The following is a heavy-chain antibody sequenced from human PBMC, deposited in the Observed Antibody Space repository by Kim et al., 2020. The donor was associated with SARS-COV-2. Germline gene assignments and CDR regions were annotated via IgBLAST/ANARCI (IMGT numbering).Heavy chain of an antibody. CDR2: INAGNGNT. D-gene: IGHD5-18*01. Sequence: ASVKVSRKASGYTFTSYAMHWVRQAPGQRLEWMGWINAGNGNTKYSQKFQGRVTITRDTSASTAYMELSSLRSEDTAVYYCARDGHSWIQNGGVDYWGQGTLVTVSS. CDR3: ARDGHSWIQNGGVDY. J-gene: IGHJ4*02. V-gene: IGHV1-3*01. CDR1: GYTFTSYA.